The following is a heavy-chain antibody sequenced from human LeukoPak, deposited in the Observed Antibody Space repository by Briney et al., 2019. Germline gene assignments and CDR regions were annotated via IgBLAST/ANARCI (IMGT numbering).Heavy chain of an antibody. CDR3: ARDRCSSTSCGFDY. Sequence: TGGSLRLSCAASGFTFSSYCMNWVRQAPGKGLEWVSYISSSSSTIYYADSVKGRFTISRDNAKNSLYLQMNSLRAEDTAVYYCARDRCSSTSCGFDYWGQGTLVTVSS. D-gene: IGHD2-2*01. V-gene: IGHV3-48*01. J-gene: IGHJ4*02. CDR2: ISSSSSTI. CDR1: GFTFSSYC.